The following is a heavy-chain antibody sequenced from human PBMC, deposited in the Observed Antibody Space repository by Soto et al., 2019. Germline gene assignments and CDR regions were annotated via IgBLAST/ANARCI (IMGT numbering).Heavy chain of an antibody. CDR3: ARQVRGRNWYFDL. J-gene: IGHJ2*01. Sequence: PSETLSLTCAVYGGSFSGYYWSWIRQPPGKGLEWIGEINHSGSTNYNPSLKSRVTISVDTSKNQFSLKLSSVTAADTAVYYCARQVRGRNWYFDLWGRGTLVTVS. D-gene: IGHD3-10*01. CDR1: GGSFSGYY. CDR2: INHSGST. V-gene: IGHV4-34*01.